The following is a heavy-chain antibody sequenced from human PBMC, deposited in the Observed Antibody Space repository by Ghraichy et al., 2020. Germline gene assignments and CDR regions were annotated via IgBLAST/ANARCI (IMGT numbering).Heavy chain of an antibody. CDR2: IWYDGSNK. V-gene: IGHV3-33*01. J-gene: IGHJ4*02. Sequence: GESLNISCAASGFTFSSYGMHWVRQAPGKGLEWVAVIWYDGSNKYYADSVKGRFTISRDNSKNTLYLQMNSLRAEDTAVYYCARDPGWLRSYYYFDYWGQGTLVTVSS. D-gene: IGHD5-12*01. CDR3: ARDPGWLRSYYYFDY. CDR1: GFTFSSYG.